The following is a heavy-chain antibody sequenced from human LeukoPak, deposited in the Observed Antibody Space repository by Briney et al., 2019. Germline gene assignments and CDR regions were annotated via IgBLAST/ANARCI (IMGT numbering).Heavy chain of an antibody. CDR2: LSHTGGN. V-gene: IGHV4-38-2*02. CDR3: ARDLGVRGFTDY. CDR1: GYSISSNHY. Sequence: SETLSLTCTVSGYSISSNHYWGWVRQPPGKGLEWIGSLSHTGGNYYNPSLKSRVTISMDTSKNQFSLKLTSVTAADTAIFYCARDLGVRGFTDYWGQGTLVTVSS. D-gene: IGHD3-10*01. J-gene: IGHJ4*02.